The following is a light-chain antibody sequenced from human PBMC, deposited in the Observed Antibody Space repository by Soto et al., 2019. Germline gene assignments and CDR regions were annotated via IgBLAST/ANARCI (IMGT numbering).Light chain of an antibody. V-gene: IGKV3-11*01. CDR1: QSVSDH. CDR3: HQRSNWPGT. Sequence: IVLTQSPATLSLSPGERATLSCRASQSVSDHLAWYQHKPGQAPRLLIYDASNKATGIPARFTGSGSGTDFTLTISSLEPEDFAVYYCHQRSNWPGTFGGGTKV. J-gene: IGKJ4*01. CDR2: DAS.